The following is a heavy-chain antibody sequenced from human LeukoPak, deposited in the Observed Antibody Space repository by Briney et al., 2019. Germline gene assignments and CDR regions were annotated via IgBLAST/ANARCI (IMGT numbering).Heavy chain of an antibody. D-gene: IGHD1-26*01. Sequence: GRSLRLSCAASGFTFSSYAMHWVRQAPGKGLEWVAVISYDGSNKYYADSVKGRFTISRDNSKNTLYLQVNSLRAEDTAVYYCARSYSGIYSFFDYWGQGTLVTVSS. CDR2: ISYDGSNK. V-gene: IGHV3-30-3*01. CDR3: ARSYSGIYSFFDY. CDR1: GFTFSSYA. J-gene: IGHJ4*02.